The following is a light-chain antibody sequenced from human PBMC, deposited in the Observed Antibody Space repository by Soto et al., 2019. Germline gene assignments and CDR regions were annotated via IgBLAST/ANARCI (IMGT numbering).Light chain of an antibody. V-gene: IGKV3-20*01. J-gene: IGKJ3*01. CDR1: QSVRSSY. Sequence: EVVLTQSPGTLSLSPGERATLSCRARQSVRSSYVAWYQQKPGQAPRLLIYGASSRATGIPDRFSGSGSGTDFTLTISRLEPEDFAVYYCQQYGSSTFTFGPGTTVDIK. CDR2: GAS. CDR3: QQYGSSTFT.